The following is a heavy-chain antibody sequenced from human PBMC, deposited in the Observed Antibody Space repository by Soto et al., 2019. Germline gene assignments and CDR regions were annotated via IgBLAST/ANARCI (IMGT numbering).Heavy chain of an antibody. J-gene: IGHJ4*02. CDR3: ARGGIQLSYAFDY. V-gene: IGHV4-4*07. CDR1: GTTVSNYY. D-gene: IGHD5-18*01. Sequence: PSGSLYLTCTVSGTTVSNYYWSWIRQPAGKGLEHIGRIYTSGSTSYNPSLKSRVTMSRDTSQTQIYLNLTSVTAADTAVYYCARGGIQLSYAFDYWGQGILVTVSS. CDR2: IYTSGST.